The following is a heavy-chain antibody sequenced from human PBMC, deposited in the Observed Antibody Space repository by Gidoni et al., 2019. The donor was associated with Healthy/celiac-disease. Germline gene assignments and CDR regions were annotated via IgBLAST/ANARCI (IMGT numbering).Heavy chain of an antibody. Sequence: EVQLVESGGGLVKPGGSLGLPCASSAFTSSNAWMSWVRQAPGKGREGVGRIKSKTDGGTTDYAAPVKGRFTISRDDSKNTLYLQMNSLKTEDTAVYYCTTGYSSSWKDYWGQGTLVTVSS. D-gene: IGHD6-13*01. CDR2: IKSKTDGGTT. V-gene: IGHV3-15*01. CDR3: TTGYSSSWKDY. J-gene: IGHJ4*02. CDR1: AFTSSNAW.